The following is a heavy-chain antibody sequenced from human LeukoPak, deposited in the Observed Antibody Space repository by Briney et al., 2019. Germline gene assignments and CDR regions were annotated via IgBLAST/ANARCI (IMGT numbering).Heavy chain of an antibody. V-gene: IGHV3-66*04. J-gene: IGHJ4*02. D-gene: IGHD2-15*01. Sequence: SGGSLRLSYPTSGFAASSSYMGWVRQAPGNGLEWVSFLYSRGSTYYAASVKGRFSISRDTSKNTLYLEMNSLRVEDTAVYYCARHGTYCRIGSCYWVDTPMVDSWGQGILVTVSS. CDR1: GFAASSSY. CDR2: LYSRGST. CDR3: ARHGTYCRIGSCYWVDTPMVDS.